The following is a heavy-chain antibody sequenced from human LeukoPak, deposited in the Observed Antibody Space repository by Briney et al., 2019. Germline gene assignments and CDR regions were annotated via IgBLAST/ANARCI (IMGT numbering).Heavy chain of an antibody. CDR1: GFTFSGSA. CDR3: TRLSGSYYSVGAFDI. J-gene: IGHJ3*02. Sequence: GGSLRLSSAASGFTFSGSAMHWVRQASGKGLEWVGRIRSKANSYATAYAASVKGRFTISRDDSKNTAYLQMNSLKTEDTAVYYCTRLSGSYYSVGAFDIWGQGTMVTVSS. CDR2: IRSKANSYAT. V-gene: IGHV3-73*01. D-gene: IGHD1-26*01.